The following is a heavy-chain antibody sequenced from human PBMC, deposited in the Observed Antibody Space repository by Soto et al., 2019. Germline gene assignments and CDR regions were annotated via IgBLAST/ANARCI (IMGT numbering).Heavy chain of an antibody. Sequence: GGSLRLSCVASGFTFDDFAMHWVRQAPGKGLEWVSGMSWNRGSIVYADSVKGRFTISRDNAKNSLYLQMNSLRAEDTAVYYCARPWNSDYTADAFDIWGQGTMVTVSS. CDR2: MSWNRGSI. V-gene: IGHV3-9*01. CDR3: ARPWNSDYTADAFDI. D-gene: IGHD3-3*01. CDR1: GFTFDDFA. J-gene: IGHJ3*02.